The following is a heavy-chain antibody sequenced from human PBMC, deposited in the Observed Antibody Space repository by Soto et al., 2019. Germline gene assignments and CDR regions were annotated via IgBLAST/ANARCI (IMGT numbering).Heavy chain of an antibody. CDR3: ARDTHTALDY. D-gene: IGHD2-2*02. J-gene: IGHJ4*02. CDR1: GFTFSDHY. V-gene: IGHV3-72*01. Sequence: EVQLVESGGGLVQPGGSLRLSCAASGFTFSDHYMDWVRQAPGKGLEWVGRIRNRGQSHIAHYAASVKGRFTMSRDDSENSLHLQMNSLKTEDTAVYYCARDTHTALDYWGQGTLVTVSS. CDR2: IRNRGQSHIA.